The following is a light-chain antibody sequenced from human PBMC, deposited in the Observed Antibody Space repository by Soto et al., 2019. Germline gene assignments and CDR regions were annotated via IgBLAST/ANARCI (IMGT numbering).Light chain of an antibody. CDR1: SSNIGNNA. V-gene: IGLV1-36*01. CDR2: YDD. CDR3: AAWDDSLNCYV. J-gene: IGLJ1*01. Sequence: QSVLTQPPSVSEAPRQRVTISCSGSSSNIGNNAVNWYQQLPGKAPKLLIYYDDLLPSGVSDRFSGSKSGTSASLAISGLPSEDEADYYCAAWDDSLNCYVFGTGTKLTVL.